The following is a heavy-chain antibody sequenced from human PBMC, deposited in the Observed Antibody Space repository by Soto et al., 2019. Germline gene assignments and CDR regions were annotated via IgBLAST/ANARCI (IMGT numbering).Heavy chain of an antibody. CDR2: ISSSSSYI. Sequence: EVQLVESGGGLVKPGGSLRLSCAASGFTFSSYSMNWVRQAPGKGLEWVSSISSSSSYIYYADSVKGRFTISRDNAKNSLYLQKNSLRAEDTAVYYCARYAGYCSSTSCYYYFDYWGQGTLVTVSS. CDR1: GFTFSSYS. CDR3: ARYAGYCSSTSCYYYFDY. J-gene: IGHJ4*02. D-gene: IGHD2-2*01. V-gene: IGHV3-21*01.